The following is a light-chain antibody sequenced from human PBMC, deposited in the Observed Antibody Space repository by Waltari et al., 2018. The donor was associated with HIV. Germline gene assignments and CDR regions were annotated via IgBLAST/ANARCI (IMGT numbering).Light chain of an antibody. CDR2: WAS. Sequence: DIVMTQSPDSLAVSLGERATINCKSSQNLKHFSNYNNYLAWYQQKPGQPPKLLIYWASTREAGVPDRFNGSGSGTDFSLTISSLQAEDVAVYYCQQYSSPPRTFGQGTKVEIK. J-gene: IGKJ1*01. V-gene: IGKV4-1*01. CDR1: QNLKHFSNYNNY. CDR3: QQYSSPPRT.